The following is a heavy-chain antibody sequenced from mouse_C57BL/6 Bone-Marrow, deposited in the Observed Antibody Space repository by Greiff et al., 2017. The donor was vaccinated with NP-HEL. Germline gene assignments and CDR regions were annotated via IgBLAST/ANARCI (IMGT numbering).Heavy chain of an antibody. D-gene: IGHD4-1*01. CDR3: ARINGDGGFAY. CDR2: ISDGGSYT. Sequence: EVQVVESGGGLVKPGGSLKLSCAASGFTFSSYAMPWVRQTPEKRLEWVATISDGGSYTYYPDNVKGRFTISSDNAKNNLYLQMSHLKSEDTAMYYCARINGDGGFAYWGQGTLVTVSA. CDR1: GFTFSSYA. J-gene: IGHJ3*01. V-gene: IGHV5-4*01.